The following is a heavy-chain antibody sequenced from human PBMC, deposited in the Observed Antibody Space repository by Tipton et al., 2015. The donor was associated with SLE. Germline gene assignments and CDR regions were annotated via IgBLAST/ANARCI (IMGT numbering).Heavy chain of an antibody. CDR2: IYYSGST. Sequence: LRLSCTVSGGSISSGDYYWSWIRQPPGKGLEWIGYIYYSGSTYYNPPLKSRVTISVDTSKNQFSLKLSSVTAADTAVYYCARFPPHYDFWSGPFDIWGQGTMVTVSS. CDR3: ARFPPHYDFWSGPFDI. CDR1: GGSISSGDYY. D-gene: IGHD3-3*01. V-gene: IGHV4-30-4*01. J-gene: IGHJ3*02.